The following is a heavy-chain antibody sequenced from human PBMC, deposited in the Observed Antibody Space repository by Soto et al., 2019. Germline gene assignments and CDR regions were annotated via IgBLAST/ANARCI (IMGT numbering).Heavy chain of an antibody. CDR3: ARVGPYCGGDCYSPPP. V-gene: IGHV4-39*01. CDR1: GGSINSSSYF. D-gene: IGHD2-21*02. J-gene: IGHJ5*02. Sequence: PSETLSLTCSVSGGSINSSSYFWGWVRQPPGKGLEWIGSIYYSGSTYYNPSLRSRVTISVDTSKNQFSLKLSSVTAADTAVYYCARVGPYCGGDCYSPPPWGQGTLVTVSS. CDR2: IYYSGST.